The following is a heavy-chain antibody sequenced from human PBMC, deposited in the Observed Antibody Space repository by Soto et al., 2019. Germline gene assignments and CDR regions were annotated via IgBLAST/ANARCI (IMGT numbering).Heavy chain of an antibody. J-gene: IGHJ4*02. Sequence: EVQLLASGGGLVQPGGSLRLSCGVSGFTFSTYAMSWVRQAPGKGLEWVSAISGSGNKTFYADSVKGRFTISRDNSKNTLHLHMSSLRVEDTAVYYCVRGVRLHFDLCGPGTLVTVSS. CDR3: VRGVRLHFDL. V-gene: IGHV3-23*01. CDR1: GFTFSTYA. CDR2: ISGSGNKT.